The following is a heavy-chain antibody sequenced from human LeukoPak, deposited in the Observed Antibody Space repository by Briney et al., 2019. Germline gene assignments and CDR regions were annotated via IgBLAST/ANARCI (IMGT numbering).Heavy chain of an antibody. D-gene: IGHD6-19*01. CDR3: ASPIAVAGTPARGPETLDNFDY. CDR2: IIPIFGTA. Sequence: ASVKVSCKASGGTFSSYAISWVRQAPGQGLEWMGGIIPIFGTANYAQKFQGRVTITADESTSTAYMELSSLRSEDTAVYYCASPIAVAGTPARGPETLDNFDYWGQGTLVTVSS. J-gene: IGHJ4*02. V-gene: IGHV1-69*13. CDR1: GGTFSSYA.